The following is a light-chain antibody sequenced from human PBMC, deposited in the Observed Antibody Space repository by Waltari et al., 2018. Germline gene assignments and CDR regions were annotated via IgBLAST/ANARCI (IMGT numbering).Light chain of an antibody. CDR1: QSIGRN. J-gene: IGKJ2*01. Sequence: ETLMTQSPATLSVSPGERATLSCRASQSIGRNLAWYQQKPGQAPKLLIYGASTRAAGVPIRFSGSGSGTEFTLTINSLQSEDFAVYYCQQFNDWPPYTFGQGTKLDIK. CDR2: GAS. CDR3: QQFNDWPPYT. V-gene: IGKV3-15*01.